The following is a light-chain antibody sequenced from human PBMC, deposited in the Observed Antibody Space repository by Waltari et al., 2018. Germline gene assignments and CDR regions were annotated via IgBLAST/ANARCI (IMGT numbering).Light chain of an antibody. CDR3: QQYYNPPLT. CDR2: WAS. J-gene: IGKJ1*01. Sequence: DIVMTQSPDSLAVSLGERPPISCRSSQSVLYTSDNDNYLAWYQQKPGQPPKLLIYWASTRASGVPDRFSGSGSGTDFTLTINSLQPADVAVYYCQQYYNPPLTFGQGTRVEI. CDR1: QSVLYTSDNDNY. V-gene: IGKV4-1*01.